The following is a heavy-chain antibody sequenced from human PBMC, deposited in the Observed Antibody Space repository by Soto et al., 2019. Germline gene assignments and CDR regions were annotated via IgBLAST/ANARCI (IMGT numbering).Heavy chain of an antibody. CDR2: IIPIFGTA. Sequence: QVQLVQSGAEVKKPGSSVKVSCKASGGTFSSYAISWVRQAPGQGLEWMGGIIPIFGTANYAQKFQGRVTITADESTSTAYMELSSLRSEDTAVYYCAREGRYRSSTSCYAEFDYWGQGTLVTVSS. V-gene: IGHV1-69*01. CDR3: AREGRYRSSTSCYAEFDY. CDR1: GGTFSSYA. J-gene: IGHJ4*02. D-gene: IGHD2-2*01.